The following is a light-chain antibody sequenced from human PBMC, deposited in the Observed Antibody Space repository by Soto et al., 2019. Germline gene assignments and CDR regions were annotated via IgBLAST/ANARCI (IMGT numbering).Light chain of an antibody. CDR3: CSYTNSAYV. CDR2: DVS. CDR1: SSDVGAYNY. J-gene: IGLJ1*01. V-gene: IGLV2-11*01. Sequence: QSVLTQPRSVSGSPGQSVTISCTGTSSDVGAYNYVSWYQQHPAKAPNLMIYDVSKRPSGVPDRFSGSKSGNTASLTISGLQAEDEGDYYCCSYTNSAYVFRTGTKVTV.